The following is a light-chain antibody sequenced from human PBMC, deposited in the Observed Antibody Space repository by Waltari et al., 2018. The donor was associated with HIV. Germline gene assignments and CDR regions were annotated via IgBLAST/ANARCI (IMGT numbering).Light chain of an antibody. CDR3: QQYYGLPT. CDR2: WAS. Sequence: DIVMTQYPESLAVSLGERAPINCKSSRSILYSYDKKNYLGWYQQKTGQPPKLLIYWASTRESGVPDRFSGSGSETDFTLTISSLQAEDVAVYYLQQYYGLPTFGAGTKVEIK. J-gene: IGKJ4*01. CDR1: RSILYSYDKKNY. V-gene: IGKV4-1*01.